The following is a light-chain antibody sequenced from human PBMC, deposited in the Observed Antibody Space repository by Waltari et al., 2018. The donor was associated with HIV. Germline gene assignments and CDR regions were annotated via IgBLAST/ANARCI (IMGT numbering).Light chain of an antibody. CDR2: AAS. J-gene: IGKJ1*01. CDR3: QQYYSRGT. CDR1: QGISSY. V-gene: IGKV1-8*01. Sequence: IRMTQSPSSFSASTGDRVTITCRASQGISSYLAWYQQKPGKAPKLLIYAASTLQSGVPSRFSGSGSGTDFTLTISCLQSEDFATYYCQQYYSRGTFGQGTKVEIK.